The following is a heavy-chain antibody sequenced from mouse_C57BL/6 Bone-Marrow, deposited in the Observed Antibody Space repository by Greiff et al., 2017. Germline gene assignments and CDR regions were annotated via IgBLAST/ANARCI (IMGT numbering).Heavy chain of an antibody. J-gene: IGHJ1*03. CDR2: IYPRSGNT. CDR3: ARYHYYGSSLWYFDV. Sequence: VQLQQSGAELARPGASVKLSCKASGYTFTSYGISWVKQRTGQGLEWIGEIYPRSGNTYYNEKFKGKATLTADKSSSTAYMALRSLTSEDSAVYFCARYHYYGSSLWYFDVWGTGTTVTVSS. CDR1: GYTFTSYG. V-gene: IGHV1-81*01. D-gene: IGHD1-1*01.